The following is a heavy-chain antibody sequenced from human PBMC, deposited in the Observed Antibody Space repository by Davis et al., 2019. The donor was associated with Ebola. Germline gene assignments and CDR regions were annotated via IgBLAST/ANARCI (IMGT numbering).Heavy chain of an antibody. CDR3: ARVRDYAYYYGMDV. CDR1: GYTFTSYG. V-gene: IGHV1-18*01. D-gene: IGHD4-17*01. Sequence: ASVKVPCKASGYTFTSYGISWVRQAPGQGLEWMGWISAYNGNTNYAQKLQGRVTMTTDTSTSTAYMELRSLRSDDTAVYYCARVRDYAYYYGMDVWGQGTTVTVSS. J-gene: IGHJ6*02. CDR2: ISAYNGNT.